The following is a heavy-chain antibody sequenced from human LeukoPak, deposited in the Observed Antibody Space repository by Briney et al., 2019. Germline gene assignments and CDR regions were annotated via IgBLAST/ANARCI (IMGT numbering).Heavy chain of an antibody. CDR1: GFTISGYW. Sequence: PGGSLRLSCAASGFTISGYWMTWVRQAPGKRLEWVANIKQDGSEKTYVDSVKGRFTISRDNAKNSTYLQMNSLRVEDTAIYYCARDGGTDWYDPWGQGTLVSVSS. J-gene: IGHJ5*02. CDR2: IKQDGSEK. D-gene: IGHD3-16*01. CDR3: ARDGGTDWYDP. V-gene: IGHV3-7*01.